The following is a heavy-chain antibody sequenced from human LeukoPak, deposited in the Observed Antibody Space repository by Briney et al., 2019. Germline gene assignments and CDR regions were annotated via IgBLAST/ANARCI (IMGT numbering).Heavy chain of an antibody. CDR2: ISSSSSTI. CDR3: ARDPNSGYDSDAFDI. V-gene: IGHV3-48*04. CDR1: GFTFSSYS. J-gene: IGHJ3*02. D-gene: IGHD5-12*01. Sequence: PGGSLRLSCAASGFTFSSYSMNWVRQAPGKGLEWVSYISSSSSTIYYADSVKGRFTISRDNAKNSLYPLMNSLRAEDTAVYYCARDPNSGYDSDAFDIWGQGTMVTVSS.